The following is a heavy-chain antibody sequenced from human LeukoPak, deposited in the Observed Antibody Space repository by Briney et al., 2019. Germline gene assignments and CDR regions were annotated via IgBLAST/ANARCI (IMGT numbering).Heavy chain of an antibody. CDR3: ARDRVFGVVPTNYYYYGMDV. CDR2: INPSGGST. J-gene: IGHJ6*02. CDR1: GYTFTSYY. D-gene: IGHD3-3*01. V-gene: IGHV1-46*01. Sequence: GASVKVSCKASGYTFTSYYMHGVRQAPGQGREGMGIINPSGGSTSYAQKFQGRVTMTRDTSTSTVYMELSSLRSEDTAVYYCARDRVFGVVPTNYYYYGMDVWGQGTTVTVSS.